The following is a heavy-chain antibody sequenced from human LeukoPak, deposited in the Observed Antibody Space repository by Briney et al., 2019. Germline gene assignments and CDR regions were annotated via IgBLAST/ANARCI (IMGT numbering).Heavy chain of an antibody. CDR1: GFSLSTSGVG. V-gene: IGHV2-5*02. Sequence: SGPTLVNPTQTLTLTCTFSGFSLSTSGVGVGWIRQPPGKALEWLALIYWDDDKRYSPSLNSRLTITKDTSKNQVVLTMTNMDPVDTATYYCAHRGTTARGVPNWFDPWGQGALVTVSS. D-gene: IGHD3-10*01. J-gene: IGHJ5*02. CDR3: AHRGTTARGVPNWFDP. CDR2: IYWDDDK.